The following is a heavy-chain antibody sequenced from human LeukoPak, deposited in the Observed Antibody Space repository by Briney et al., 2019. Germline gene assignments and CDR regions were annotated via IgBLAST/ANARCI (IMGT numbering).Heavy chain of an antibody. CDR1: GFTFSSYA. CDR2: ISSNGGST. D-gene: IGHD3-22*01. J-gene: IGHJ4*02. Sequence: GGSLRLSCAASGFTFSSYAMHWVRQAPGKGLEYVSAISSNGGSTYYANSVKGRFTISRDNTKNTLYLQMGSLRAEDMAVYYCARSYDSSGYTVGYWGQGTLVTGSS. V-gene: IGHV3-64*01. CDR3: ARSYDSSGYTVGY.